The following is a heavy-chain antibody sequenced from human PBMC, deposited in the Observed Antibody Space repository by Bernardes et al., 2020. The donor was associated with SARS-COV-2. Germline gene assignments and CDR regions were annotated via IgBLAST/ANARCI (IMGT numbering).Heavy chain of an antibody. J-gene: IGHJ5*02. CDR2: FDPEDGET. CDR1: GYTLTELS. V-gene: IGHV1-24*01. D-gene: IGHD2-21*01. CDR3: ATGSQVVHNDWFDP. Sequence: ASVKVSCKVSGYTLTELSMHWVRQAPGKGLEWMGGFDPEDGETLYAQKFQGRVTMTEDTSTDTAYMELSSLRSQDPAVYYCATGSQVVHNDWFDPWGQGTLVTVSS.